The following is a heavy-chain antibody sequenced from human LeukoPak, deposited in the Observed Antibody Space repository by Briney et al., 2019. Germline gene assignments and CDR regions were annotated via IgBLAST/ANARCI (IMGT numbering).Heavy chain of an antibody. J-gene: IGHJ6*03. CDR3: ARGYYMDV. CDR2: IYGSGNT. V-gene: IGHV4-59*01. CDR1: GGSISTWY. Sequence: KSSETLSLTCTVSGGSISTWYWSWIRQPPGKGLEWIGYIYGSGNTNYNPSLKSRVTMSTDTSKNQLSLRLSSVTAADTAVYYCARGYYMDVWGKGTTVTVSS.